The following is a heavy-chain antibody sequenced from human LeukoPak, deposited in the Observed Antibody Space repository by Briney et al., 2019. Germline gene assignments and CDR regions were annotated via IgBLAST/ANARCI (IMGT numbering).Heavy chain of an antibody. D-gene: IGHD5-18*01. CDR3: ARGTDTAMARGIDY. J-gene: IGHJ4*02. CDR2: INHSGST. CDR1: GGSFSGYY. V-gene: IGHV4-34*01. Sequence: SETLSLTCAVYGGSFSGYYWSWIRQPPGKGLEWIGEINHSGSTNYNPSLKSRVTISVDTSKNQFSLKLSSVTAADTAVYYCARGTDTAMARGIDYWGQRTLVTVSS.